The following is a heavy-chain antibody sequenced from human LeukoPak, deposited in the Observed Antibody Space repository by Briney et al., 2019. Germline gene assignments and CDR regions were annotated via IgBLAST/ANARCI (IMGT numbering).Heavy chain of an antibody. CDR2: ISSSSSYI. CDR3: AGDGPGYSYGYHYYYGMDV. J-gene: IGHJ6*02. CDR1: GFTFSSYS. D-gene: IGHD5-18*01. Sequence: GGSLRLSCAASGFTFSSYSMNWVRQAPGKGLEWVSSISSSSSYIYYADSVKGRFTISRDNAKNSLYLQMNSLRAEDTAVYYCAGDGPGYSYGYHYYYGMDVWGQGTTVTVSS. V-gene: IGHV3-21*01.